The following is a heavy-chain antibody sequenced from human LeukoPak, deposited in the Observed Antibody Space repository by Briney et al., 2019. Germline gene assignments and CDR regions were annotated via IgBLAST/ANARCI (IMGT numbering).Heavy chain of an antibody. V-gene: IGHV3-49*04. Sequence: GGSLRLSCTASGFTFGDYAMSWVRQAPGKGLEWVGFIRSEAYGGTTEYAASVKGRFTISRDDSKSIAYLQMNSLKTEDTAVYYCTRAGYSYGFFFDYWGQGTLVTVSS. CDR2: IRSEAYGGTT. CDR1: GFTFGDYA. J-gene: IGHJ4*02. D-gene: IGHD5-18*01. CDR3: TRAGYSYGFFFDY.